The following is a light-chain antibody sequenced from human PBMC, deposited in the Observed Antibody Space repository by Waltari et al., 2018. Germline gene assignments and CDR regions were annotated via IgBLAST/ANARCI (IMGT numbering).Light chain of an antibody. V-gene: IGLV2-8*01. CDR1: SSDVGGYNY. CDR3: SSFGGTNNLI. J-gene: IGLJ2*01. Sequence: QSALTQPPSASGSPGQSVTISCTGTSSDVGGYNYVSWYQQHPGKVPKLMIYEVTKRPSGFPDRFSGSKSGNTAFLTVSGLQAEDEADYYCSSFGGTNNLIFGGGTKVTVL. CDR2: EVT.